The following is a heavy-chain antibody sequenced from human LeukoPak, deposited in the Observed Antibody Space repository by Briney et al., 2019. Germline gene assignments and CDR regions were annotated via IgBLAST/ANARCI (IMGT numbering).Heavy chain of an antibody. CDR3: ARDDFWSGYGSFDI. CDR1: GGSISSYY. D-gene: IGHD3-3*01. Sequence: SETLSLTCTVSGGSISSYYWSWIRQPPGKGLEWIGCIYYSGSTNYNPSLKSRVTISVDTSKNQFSLKLSSVTAADTAVYYCARDDFWSGYGSFDIWGQGTMVTVSS. J-gene: IGHJ3*02. CDR2: IYYSGST. V-gene: IGHV4-59*01.